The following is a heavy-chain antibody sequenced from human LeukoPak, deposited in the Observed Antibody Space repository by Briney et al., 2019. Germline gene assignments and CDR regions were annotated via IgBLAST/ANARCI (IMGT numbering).Heavy chain of an antibody. V-gene: IGHV4-39*01. Sequence: SETLSLTCAVSGASISGSGYYWGWIRQPPGKGLEWLGNFYYSGSTYYKPSLKSRVTISVDTSKNQISLKLSSVTAADTAVYYCARLVVSSWYHEVLLGRDYWGQGTLVTVSS. J-gene: IGHJ4*02. D-gene: IGHD6-13*01. CDR3: ARLVVSSWYHEVLLGRDY. CDR2: FYYSGST. CDR1: GASISGSGYY.